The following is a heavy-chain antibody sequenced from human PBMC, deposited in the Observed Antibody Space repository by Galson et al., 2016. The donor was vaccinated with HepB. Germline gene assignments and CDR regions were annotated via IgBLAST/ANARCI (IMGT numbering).Heavy chain of an antibody. V-gene: IGHV3-30*18. CDR1: GFTFSTYG. CDR3: AKDAGVSWSGGYFDY. J-gene: IGHJ4*02. Sequence: SLRLSCAASGFTFSTYGMDWVRQAPGTGLEWVAVISFDGSYKYYADSVKGRFTISRDNSKNTLYLQMNSLRAEDAAGYYCAKDAGVSWSGGYFDYWGQGTLVTVSS. D-gene: IGHD3-3*01. CDR2: ISFDGSYK.